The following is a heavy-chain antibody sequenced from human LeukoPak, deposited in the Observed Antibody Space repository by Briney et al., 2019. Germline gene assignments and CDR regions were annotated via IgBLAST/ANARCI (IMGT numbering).Heavy chain of an antibody. CDR3: AKFLTAYYGSGSSFG. Sequence: PGGSLRLSCAASGFTFSSYGMHWVRQAPGKGLEWVAFIRYDGSNKYYADSVKGRFTISRDNSKNTLYLQMNSLRAEDTAVYYCAKFLTAYYGSGSSFGGGQGTLVTVSS. J-gene: IGHJ4*02. CDR2: IRYDGSNK. V-gene: IGHV3-30*02. D-gene: IGHD3-10*01. CDR1: GFTFSSYG.